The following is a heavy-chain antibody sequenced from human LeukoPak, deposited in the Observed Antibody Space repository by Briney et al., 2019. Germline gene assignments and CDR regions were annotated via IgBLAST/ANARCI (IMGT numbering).Heavy chain of an antibody. CDR1: GGSFSGYY. Sequence: SETLSLTCAVYGGSFSGYYWSWIRQPPGKWLEWIGEINHSASTNYNPSLKSRVTISVDTSKNQFSLKLSSVTAADTGVYYCARDRAYGSGSYRYYYYYYMDVWGKGTTVTVSS. CDR3: ARDRAYGSGSYRYYYYYYMDV. D-gene: IGHD3-10*01. V-gene: IGHV4-34*01. CDR2: INHSAST. J-gene: IGHJ6*03.